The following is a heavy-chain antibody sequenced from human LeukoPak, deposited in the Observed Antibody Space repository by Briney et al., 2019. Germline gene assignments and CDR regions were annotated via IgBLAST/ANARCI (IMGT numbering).Heavy chain of an antibody. D-gene: IGHD3-3*01. V-gene: IGHV1-2*02. CDR3: ARGSKSITIFGVVNRGPFNY. J-gene: IGHJ4*02. CDR2: INPNSGGT. Sequence: GASVKVSCKASGYTFTGYYMHWVRQAPGQGLEWMGWINPNSGGTNYAQKSQGRVTMTRDTSISTAYMELSRLRSDDTAVYYCARGSKSITIFGVVNRGPFNYWGQGTLVTVSS. CDR1: GYTFTGYY.